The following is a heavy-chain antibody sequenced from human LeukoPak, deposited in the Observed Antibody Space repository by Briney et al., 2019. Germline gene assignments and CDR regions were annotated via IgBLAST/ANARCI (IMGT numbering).Heavy chain of an antibody. CDR2: IYYSGST. CDR1: GGSISSYY. J-gene: IGHJ6*02. Sequence: PSETLSLTCTVSGGSISSYYWSWIRQPPGKGLEWIGYIYYSGSTNYNPSLKSRVTISVDTSKNQFSLKLSSVTAADTAVYYCARVVALSYYYGMDVWGQGTTVTVSS. V-gene: IGHV4-59*08. D-gene: IGHD4/OR15-4a*01. CDR3: ARVVALSYYYGMDV.